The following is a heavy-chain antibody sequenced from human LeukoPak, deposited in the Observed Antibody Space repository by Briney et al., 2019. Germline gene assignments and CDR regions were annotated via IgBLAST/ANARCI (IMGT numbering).Heavy chain of an antibody. D-gene: IGHD5-24*01. CDR3: ARRPVEMAAIGEDNWFDP. Sequence: SETLSLTCTVSGASISSSSWNWIRQPPGKGREWIDRVYYSGSTNYNPSLKGRVTMSVDTSKNQFSLKLSSVTAADTAVYYCARRPVEMAAIGEDNWFDPWGQGTLVTVSS. CDR2: VYYSGST. V-gene: IGHV4-59*08. CDR1: GASISSSS. J-gene: IGHJ5*02.